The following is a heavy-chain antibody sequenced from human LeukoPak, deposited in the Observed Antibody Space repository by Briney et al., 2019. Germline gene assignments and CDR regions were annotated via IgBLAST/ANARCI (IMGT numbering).Heavy chain of an antibody. CDR3: ARQMTPHGNFDY. Sequence: PGGSLRLSCAASGFTLSNFAMHWVRQATGKGLEWVSAIGTAGDTFYPGSAKGRFTISRENAKNSLYLQMNNLRAEDTAVYYCARQMTPHGNFDYWGQGTLVTVSS. V-gene: IGHV3-13*01. D-gene: IGHD1-26*01. J-gene: IGHJ4*02. CDR1: GFTLSNFA. CDR2: IGTAGDT.